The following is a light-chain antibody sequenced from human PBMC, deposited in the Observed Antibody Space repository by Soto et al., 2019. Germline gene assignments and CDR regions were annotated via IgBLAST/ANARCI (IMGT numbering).Light chain of an antibody. CDR2: GVS. Sequence: IVLTQSPGTLSLSPGERATLSCRASQSISNKYLAWYQQEPGRAPRLLIHGVSIRATGIPDRFSGSGSGTDFTLTISRLEPEDFAVYYCQLYSGSPWTFGQGTKVDIK. J-gene: IGKJ1*01. V-gene: IGKV3-20*01. CDR3: QLYSGSPWT. CDR1: QSISNKY.